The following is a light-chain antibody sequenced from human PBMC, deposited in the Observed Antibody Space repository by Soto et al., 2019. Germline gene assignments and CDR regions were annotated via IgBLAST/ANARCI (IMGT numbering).Light chain of an antibody. V-gene: IGKV3-15*01. CDR2: GAS. Sequence: EIVMTQSPATLSVSPGESATLSCRASQSVSSNLAWYQQKPGQAPRLLIYGASTRATGIPARLSGSGSGTDFTITIRSLQPEDVATYYCQQYDIRLTFGGGTKVDIK. CDR3: QQYDIRLT. CDR1: QSVSSN. J-gene: IGKJ4*01.